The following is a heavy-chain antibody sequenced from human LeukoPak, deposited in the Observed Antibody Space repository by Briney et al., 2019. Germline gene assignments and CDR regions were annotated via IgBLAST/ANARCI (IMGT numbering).Heavy chain of an antibody. CDR2: INHSGST. CDR1: GGSFSGYY. D-gene: IGHD1-26*01. Sequence: SETLSLTCAVYGGSFSGYYWSWIRQPPGKGLEWIGEINHSGSTNYNPSLKSRVTISVDTSKNQFSLKLSSVTAADTAVYYCAREQGGSSHFDYWGQGTLVTVSS. CDR3: AREQGGSSHFDY. J-gene: IGHJ4*02. V-gene: IGHV4-34*01.